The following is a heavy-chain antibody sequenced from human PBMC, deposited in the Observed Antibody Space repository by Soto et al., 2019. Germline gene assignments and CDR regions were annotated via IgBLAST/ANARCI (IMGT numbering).Heavy chain of an antibody. CDR2: ISPDNGNT. D-gene: IGHD5-12*01. V-gene: IGHV1-18*01. J-gene: IGHJ6*02. Sequence: SVKVSCKASGYTFSRYGISWVRQAPGQGLEWMGWISPDNGNTNYAQKLQGRVTMTTDTSTSTAYMELRSLRSDDTAVYYCARALGYSGYAGMDVWGQGTTVTVS. CDR1: GYTFSRYG. CDR3: ARALGYSGYAGMDV.